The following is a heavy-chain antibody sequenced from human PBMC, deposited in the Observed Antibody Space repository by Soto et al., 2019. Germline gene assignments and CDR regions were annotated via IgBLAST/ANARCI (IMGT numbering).Heavy chain of an antibody. CDR3: ARVRSGWLNHFDY. D-gene: IGHD6-19*01. Sequence: GGSLRLSCAASGFTFSSYSMNWVRQAPGKGLEWVSYISSSSSTIYYADSVKGRFTISRDNAKNSLYLQMNSLRAEDTAVYYCARVRSGWLNHFDYWGQGTLVTVSS. V-gene: IGHV3-48*01. CDR1: GFTFSSYS. CDR2: ISSSSSTI. J-gene: IGHJ4*02.